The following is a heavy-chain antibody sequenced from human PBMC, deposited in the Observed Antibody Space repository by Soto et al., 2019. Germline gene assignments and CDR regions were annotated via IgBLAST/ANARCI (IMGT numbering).Heavy chain of an antibody. CDR2: IYHSEST. V-gene: IGHV4-4*02. D-gene: IGHD4-17*01. CDR3: ARYDFGIFDY. Sequence: PSETLSLTCAVSGDSVTSSNWWSWVRQPPGKGLEWIGEIYHSESTNYNPSLKGRVTMSIDKSKNQFSLKLTSVTAADTAVYFCARYDFGIFDYWGQGTLVTVSS. J-gene: IGHJ4*02. CDR1: GDSVTSSNW.